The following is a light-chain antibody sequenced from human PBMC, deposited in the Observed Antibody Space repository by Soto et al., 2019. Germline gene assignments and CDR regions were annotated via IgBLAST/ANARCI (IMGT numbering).Light chain of an antibody. CDR1: QSLLHSNGYNY. Sequence: DTVMTQSPFSLPVTPGEPASISCRSSQSLLHSNGYNYLDWYVQKPGQSPQLLIYMNSNRASGVPDRFSGSGSGSAFTLKISRVEAEDVGVYYCMQALRTPFTFGQGTRLEIK. CDR2: MNS. J-gene: IGKJ5*01. CDR3: MQALRTPFT. V-gene: IGKV2-28*01.